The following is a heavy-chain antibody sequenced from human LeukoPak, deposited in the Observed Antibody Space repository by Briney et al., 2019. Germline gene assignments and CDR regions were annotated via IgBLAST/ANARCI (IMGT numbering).Heavy chain of an antibody. D-gene: IGHD3-22*01. V-gene: IGHV3-21*01. J-gene: IGHJ4*02. Sequence: SGGSLSLSCAASGFTFSSFSINWVRQPPGKGLEWVSSISSSSAYIYYADSVKGRFTISRDNAKNSLYLQMNSLRAEDTAVNYCARDQGGRYYDSSGYSIDYWGQGTLVTVSS. CDR3: ARDQGGRYYDSSGYSIDY. CDR1: GFTFSSFS. CDR2: ISSSSAYI.